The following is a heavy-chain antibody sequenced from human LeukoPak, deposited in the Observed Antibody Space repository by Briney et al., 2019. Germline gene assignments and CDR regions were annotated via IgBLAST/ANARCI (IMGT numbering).Heavy chain of an antibody. J-gene: IGHJ4*02. Sequence: SETLSLTCAVYGGSFSGYYWSWIRQPPGKGLEWIGEINHSGSTNYNPSLKSRVTISVDTSKNQFSLKLSSVTAADTAVYYCASTRRDGYPFDYWGQGTLVTVSS. V-gene: IGHV4-34*01. CDR1: GGSFSGYY. D-gene: IGHD5-24*01. CDR3: ASTRRDGYPFDY. CDR2: INHSGST.